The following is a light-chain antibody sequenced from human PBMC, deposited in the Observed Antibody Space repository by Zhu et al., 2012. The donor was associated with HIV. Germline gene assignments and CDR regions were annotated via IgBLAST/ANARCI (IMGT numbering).Light chain of an antibody. V-gene: IGKV3-15*01. CDR1: QSLSSN. J-gene: IGKJ5*01. CDR3: QQYNKWPIT. Sequence: EIVLTQSPGTLSLSPGKRATLSCRASQSLSSNLAWYQQKPGRGPSLLIYEASTRATDIPARFSGSGSGTDFSLTITSIQSEDFAVYYCQQYNKWPITFGQGTRLDI. CDR2: EAS.